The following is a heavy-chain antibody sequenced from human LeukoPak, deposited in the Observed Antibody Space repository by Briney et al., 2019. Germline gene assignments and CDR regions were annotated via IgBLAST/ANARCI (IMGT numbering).Heavy chain of an antibody. V-gene: IGHV1-2*06. D-gene: IGHD6-13*01. CDR2: INPNSGGT. CDR3: ARCSSSCFSVDY. J-gene: IGHJ4*02. Sequence: ASVKVSCKASGYTFTGNYMHWVRQAPGQGLEWMGRINPNSGGTNYAQKFQGRVTMTRDTSTSTVDMELSSLISEDTAIYYCARCSSSCFSVDYWGQGTLVTVSS. CDR1: GYTFTGNY.